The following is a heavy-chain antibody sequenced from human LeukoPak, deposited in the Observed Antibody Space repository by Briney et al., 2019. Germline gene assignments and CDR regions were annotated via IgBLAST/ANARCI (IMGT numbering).Heavy chain of an antibody. CDR2: IYHSGST. CDR1: GYFITTGYY. D-gene: IGHD5-24*01. V-gene: IGHV4-38-2*02. Sequence: ETLSLTRSVSGYFITTGYYWGWIRQPPGKGLEWIGSIYHSGSTYYNPSLKSRVTISVDTSKNRFSLKLGSMTAADTAVYYCARGGVRDGYNFDAFDIWGQGTMVTVSS. CDR3: ARGGVRDGYNFDAFDI. J-gene: IGHJ3*02.